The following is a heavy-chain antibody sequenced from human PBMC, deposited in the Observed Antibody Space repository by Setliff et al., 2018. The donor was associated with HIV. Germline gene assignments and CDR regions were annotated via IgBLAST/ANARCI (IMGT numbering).Heavy chain of an antibody. J-gene: IGHJ4*02. CDR2: IDNDGSHT. CDR1: GFTFTTYW. D-gene: IGHD3-22*01. CDR3: AKEVPYSNGFMYFDY. V-gene: IGHV3-74*01. Sequence: GGSLRLSCATSGFTFTTYWMHWVRQVPGKGLVWVAHIDNDGSHTNYADSVRGRFTISRDNSENTLYLQMNSLRPEDTAIYYCAKEVPYSNGFMYFDYWGQGTLVTVSS.